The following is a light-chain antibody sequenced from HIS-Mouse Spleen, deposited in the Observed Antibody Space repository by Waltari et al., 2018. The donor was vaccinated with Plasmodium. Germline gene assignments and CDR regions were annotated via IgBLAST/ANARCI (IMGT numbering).Light chain of an antibody. J-gene: IGKJ2*01. CDR3: LQDYNYPYT. CDR1: QGIRND. Sequence: AIQMTQSPPSLSASVGDRVTITCRASQGIRNDLGWYQQKPGNAPKLLISAASSLQSGVPSRFSGSGSGTDFTLTISSLQPEDFATYYCLQDYNYPYTFGQGTKLEIK. CDR2: AAS. V-gene: IGKV1-6*01.